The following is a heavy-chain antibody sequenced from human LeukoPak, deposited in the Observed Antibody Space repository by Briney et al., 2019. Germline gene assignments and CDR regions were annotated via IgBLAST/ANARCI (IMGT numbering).Heavy chain of an antibody. Sequence: GGSLRLSCEASGFAFSFFAMSWLRQAPGKGLQWVSAISGGGVAIYYADSVKGRFTISRDNSKNTLYLQMNSLRAEDTAVYYCAKDGFDYYDSSGYYYFNYWGQGTLVTVSS. CDR2: ISGGGVAI. V-gene: IGHV3-23*01. D-gene: IGHD3-22*01. J-gene: IGHJ4*02. CDR3: AKDGFDYYDSSGYYYFNY. CDR1: GFAFSFFA.